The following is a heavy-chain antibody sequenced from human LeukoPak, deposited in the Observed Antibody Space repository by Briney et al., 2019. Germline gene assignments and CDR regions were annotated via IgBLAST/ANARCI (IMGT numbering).Heavy chain of an antibody. V-gene: IGHV1-69*05. D-gene: IGHD3-3*01. Sequence: ASVKVSCKASGGTFSSSAISWVRQAPGQGLEWMGGIIPIFGTANYAQKFQGRVTITTDESTSTAYMELSSLRSEDTAVYYCARGTRTIFGPFDPWGQGTLVTVSS. CDR3: ARGTRTIFGPFDP. J-gene: IGHJ5*02. CDR1: GGTFSSSA. CDR2: IIPIFGTA.